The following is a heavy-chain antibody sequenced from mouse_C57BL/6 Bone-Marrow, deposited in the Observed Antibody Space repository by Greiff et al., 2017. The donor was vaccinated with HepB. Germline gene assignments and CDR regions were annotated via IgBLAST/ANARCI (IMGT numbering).Heavy chain of an antibody. CDR2: INPSTGGT. J-gene: IGHJ4*01. CDR3: ASRTLGYYYAMDY. Sequence: EVQLQQSGPELVKPGASVKISCKASGYSFTGYYMNWVKQSPEKSLEWIGEINPSTGGTTYNQKFKAKATLTVDKSSSTAYMQLKSLTSEDSAVYYCASRTLGYYYAMDYWGQGTSVTVSS. V-gene: IGHV1-42*01. D-gene: IGHD3-2*02. CDR1: GYSFTGYY.